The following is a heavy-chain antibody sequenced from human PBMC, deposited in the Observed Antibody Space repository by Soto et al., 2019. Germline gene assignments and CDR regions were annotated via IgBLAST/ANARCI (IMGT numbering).Heavy chain of an antibody. CDR2: INAGNGNT. D-gene: IGHD3-10*01. CDR3: ALLRGRSAGGGGEYYYYYYMDV. Sequence: QVQLVQSGAEVKKPGASVKVSCKASGYTFTSYAMHWVRQAPGQRLEWMGWINAGNGNTKYSHKFQGRVTINRDTSSSTASMEPNSLKSEDTAVYYCALLRGRSAGGGGEYYYYYYMDVWGKGTTVTVSS. V-gene: IGHV1-3*01. CDR1: GYTFTSYA. J-gene: IGHJ6*03.